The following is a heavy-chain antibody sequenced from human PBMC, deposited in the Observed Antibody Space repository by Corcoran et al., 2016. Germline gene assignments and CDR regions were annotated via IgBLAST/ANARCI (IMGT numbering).Heavy chain of an antibody. CDR3: ASSSVPDIVGATRLDY. J-gene: IGHJ4*02. V-gene: IGHV1-2*02. Sequence: QVPLVQSGAEVKKPGASVKVSCKASGYTFPGYYMHWVRQAPGQGLEWMGWINPNSGGTNYAQKFQGRVTMTRDTSISTAYMELSRLRSDDTAVYYGASSSVPDIVGATRLDYWGQGTLVTVSS. D-gene: IGHD1-26*01. CDR1: GYTFPGYY. CDR2: INPNSGGT.